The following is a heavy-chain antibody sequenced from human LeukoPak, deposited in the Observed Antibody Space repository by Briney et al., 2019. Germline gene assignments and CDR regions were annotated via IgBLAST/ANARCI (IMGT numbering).Heavy chain of an antibody. CDR2: TYPDGRA. CDR3: ARGRLPNGADN. J-gene: IGHJ4*02. D-gene: IGHD2-21*02. V-gene: IGHV3-53*01. Sequence: PGGSLRLSCVASGFIVSDNYMSWIRQAPGKEPQWVSITYPDGRAFYAESVKGRFTISRDNSRNTLYIEMNILRADDTALYYCARGRLPNGADNWGQGTLVTVSS. CDR1: GFIVSDNY.